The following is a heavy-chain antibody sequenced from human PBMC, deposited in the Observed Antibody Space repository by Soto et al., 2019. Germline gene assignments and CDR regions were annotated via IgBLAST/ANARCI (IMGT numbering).Heavy chain of an antibody. CDR1: GGTFSSYA. CDR3: ARGPRQWLVTLRSQYGMDV. J-gene: IGHJ6*02. V-gene: IGHV1-69*13. D-gene: IGHD6-19*01. CDR2: IIPIFGTA. Sequence: ASVKVSCKASGGTFSSYAISWVRQAPGQGLEWMGGIIPIFGTANYAQKFQGRVTITADESTSTAYMELSSLRSEDTAVYYCARGPRQWLVTLRSQYGMDVWGQGTTVTVSS.